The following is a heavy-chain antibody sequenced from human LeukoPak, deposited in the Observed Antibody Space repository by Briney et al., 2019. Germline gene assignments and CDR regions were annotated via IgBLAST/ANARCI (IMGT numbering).Heavy chain of an antibody. J-gene: IGHJ4*02. V-gene: IGHV3-23*01. CDR1: GFTFSDYG. Sequence: GGTLRLSCAASGFTFSDYGMNWVRLAPGKGLEWVSAISYSGASTSDADSVKGRFTISRDNSKNTLYLQMNSLRAEDTAVYYCTRDQTPYYWGQGTLVTVSS. CDR3: TRDQTPYY. CDR2: ISYSGAST.